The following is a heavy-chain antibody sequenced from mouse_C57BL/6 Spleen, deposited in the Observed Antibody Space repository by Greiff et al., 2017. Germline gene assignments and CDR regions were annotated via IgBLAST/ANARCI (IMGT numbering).Heavy chain of an antibody. V-gene: IGHV1-53*01. D-gene: IGHD4-1*01. CDR1: GYTFTSYW. CDR2: INPSNGGT. Sequence: QVQLKQSGTELVKPGASVKLSCKASGYTFTSYWMHWVKQRPGQGLEWIGNINPSNGGTNYNEKFKSKATLTVDKSSSTAYMQLSSLTSEDSAVYYCAINWDPYYYAMDCWGQGTSVTVSS. CDR3: AINWDPYYYAMDC. J-gene: IGHJ4*01.